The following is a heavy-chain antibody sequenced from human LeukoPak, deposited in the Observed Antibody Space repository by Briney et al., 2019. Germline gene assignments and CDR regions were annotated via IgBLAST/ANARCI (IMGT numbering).Heavy chain of an antibody. V-gene: IGHV1-2*02. CDR1: GYTFTAYY. CDR2: INPNGGGT. CDR3: TRALRLGELSSNYY. J-gene: IGHJ4*02. Sequence: GASVKVSCKASGYTFTAYYMHWVRQAPGQGLEWMGWINPNGGGTDSAQKFQGRVTLTRDTSISTAYMELSRLRSDDTAVYYCTRALRLGELSSNYYWGQGSLGTASS. D-gene: IGHD3-16*02.